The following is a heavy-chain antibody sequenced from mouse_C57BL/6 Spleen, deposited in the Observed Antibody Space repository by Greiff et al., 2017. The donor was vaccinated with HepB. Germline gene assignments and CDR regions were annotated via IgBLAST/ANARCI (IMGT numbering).Heavy chain of an antibody. D-gene: IGHD1-1*01. CDR3: ARWYYGSSGYFDV. J-gene: IGHJ1*03. Sequence: QVQLQQSGPELVKPGASVKISCKASGYAFSSSWMNWVKQRPGKGLEWIGRIYPGDGDTNYNGKFKGKATLTADKSSSTAYMQLSSLTSEDSAVYFCARWYYGSSGYFDVWGTGTTVTVSS. CDR2: IYPGDGDT. CDR1: GYAFSSSW. V-gene: IGHV1-82*01.